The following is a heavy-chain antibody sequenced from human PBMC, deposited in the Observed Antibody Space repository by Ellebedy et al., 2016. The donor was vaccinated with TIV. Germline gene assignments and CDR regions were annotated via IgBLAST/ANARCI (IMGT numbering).Heavy chain of an antibody. Sequence: SETLSLXXAVYGGSFSGHYWTWIRQPPGKGLEWVGEINHSGSTDYNPSLKSRVTISVDTSKNQFSLKLSSVTAADTAVYYCARGGWNFPFDYWGQGTLVTVSS. CDR3: ARGGWNFPFDY. D-gene: IGHD1-7*01. CDR1: GGSFSGHY. CDR2: INHSGST. J-gene: IGHJ4*02. V-gene: IGHV4-34*01.